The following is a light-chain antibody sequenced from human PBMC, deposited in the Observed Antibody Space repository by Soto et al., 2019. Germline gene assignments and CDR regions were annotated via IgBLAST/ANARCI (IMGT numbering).Light chain of an antibody. V-gene: IGKV1-39*01. J-gene: IGKJ1*01. Sequence: DIQMTQSPSSLSASVGDRVTITCRASQSISNYLNWYQQKPGKAPKLLIYAASSMQSGVPTMFSGSGSETYFTLTISSLQPDDSATYYCQQSFSPLWTFGQGTKVEV. CDR1: QSISNY. CDR2: AAS. CDR3: QQSFSPLWT.